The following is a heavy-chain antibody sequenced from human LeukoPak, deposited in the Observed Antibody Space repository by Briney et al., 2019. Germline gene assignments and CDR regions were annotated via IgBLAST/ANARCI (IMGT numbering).Heavy chain of an antibody. CDR1: GFTFSSYG. Sequence: GGSLRLSCAASGFTFSSYGMHWVRQAPGKGLEWVAVIWYDGSNKYYADSVKGRFTISRDNSKNTLYLQMNSLRAEDTAVYYCARDFADKAMVFAIWGQGTMVTVSS. CDR2: IWYDGSNK. V-gene: IGHV3-33*01. CDR3: ARDFADKAMVFAI. J-gene: IGHJ3*02. D-gene: IGHD5-18*01.